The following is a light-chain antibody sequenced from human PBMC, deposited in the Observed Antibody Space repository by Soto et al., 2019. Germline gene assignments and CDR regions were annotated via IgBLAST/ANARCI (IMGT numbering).Light chain of an antibody. Sequence: ETVLTQSPGTLSLSPGERATLSCRASQSVGSSYLAWYQQKPAQAPRLLIYGASNRATGIPDRFSGRGSGTDFTLTISRREPEDFAVDCCKPFGSSPPSWSFGPGAKVEVK. V-gene: IGKV3-20*01. CDR1: QSVGSSY. CDR2: GAS. CDR3: KPFGSSPPSWS. J-gene: IGKJ1*01.